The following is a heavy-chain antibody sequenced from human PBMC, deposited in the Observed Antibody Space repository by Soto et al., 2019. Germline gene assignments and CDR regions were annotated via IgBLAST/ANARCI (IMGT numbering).Heavy chain of an antibody. CDR2: IFGSGGSR. J-gene: IGHJ4*02. D-gene: IGHD4-4*01. CDR1: GFTFSNYA. CDR3: AKESKSTTVTTNFDC. V-gene: IGHV3-23*01. Sequence: GGSLRLSCAASGFTFSNYAMGWVRQAPGQGLEWISTIFGSGGSRSYADSVKGRFTISRDNSKNTLYLQMNSLRAEDSAVYFCAKESKSTTVTTNFDCWGQGTLVTVSS.